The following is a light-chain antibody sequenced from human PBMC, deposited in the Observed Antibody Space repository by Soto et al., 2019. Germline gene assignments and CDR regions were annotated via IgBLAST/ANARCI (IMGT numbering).Light chain of an antibody. J-gene: IGKJ1*01. CDR1: QSVLYSSNNKNY. CDR2: WAS. Sequence: DIVMTQSPDSLAVSLGERATINCKSSQSVLYSSNNKNYLAWYQQKPGQPPKLLIYWASTRESVVPDRFSGRGSGTDFTLTISSLQAEDVAVYYCQQYYSTPKTFGQGTKVEIK. V-gene: IGKV4-1*01. CDR3: QQYYSTPKT.